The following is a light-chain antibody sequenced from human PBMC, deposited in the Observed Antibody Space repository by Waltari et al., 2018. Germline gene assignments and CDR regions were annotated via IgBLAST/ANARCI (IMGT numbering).Light chain of an antibody. CDR2: DDS. CDR1: NIGNKI. Sequence: SYVLTQPPSVSVSPGQTASISCDGNNIGNKIVHWYQQRPGQAPVLVVLDDSDRPSQIPERFCGSNSRTTATLYISRVEAADEADYHCQVWDSDSDHVVFGGGTRLTVL. CDR3: QVWDSDSDHVV. V-gene: IGLV3-21*02. J-gene: IGLJ2*01.